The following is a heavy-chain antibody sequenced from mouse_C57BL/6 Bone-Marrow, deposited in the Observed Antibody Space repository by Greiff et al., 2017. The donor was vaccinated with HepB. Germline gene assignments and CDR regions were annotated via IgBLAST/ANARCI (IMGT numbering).Heavy chain of an antibody. J-gene: IGHJ4*01. V-gene: IGHV2-2*01. Sequence: QVQLKESGPGLVQPSQSLSITCTVSGFSLTSYGVHWVRQSPGKGLEWLGVIWSGGSTDYNAAFISRLSISKDNSKSQVFFKMNSLQADDTAIYYCALITTVVATNAMDYWGQGTSVTVSS. CDR2: IWSGGST. D-gene: IGHD1-1*01. CDR1: GFSLTSYG. CDR3: ALITTVVATNAMDY.